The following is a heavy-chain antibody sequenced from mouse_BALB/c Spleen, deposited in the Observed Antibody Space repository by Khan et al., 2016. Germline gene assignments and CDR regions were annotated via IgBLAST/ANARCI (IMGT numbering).Heavy chain of an antibody. CDR1: GFNIKDTY. Sequence: VQLQQPGAELVKPGASVKLSCTASGFNIKDTYMHWVKQRPEQGLEWIGRIDPANGNTKYDPKFQGKATITADTSSNTVYLQLSSLTSEDTAVYYCARSPYDYDVGFADWGQGTLVTVSA. J-gene: IGHJ3*01. D-gene: IGHD2-4*01. V-gene: IGHV14-3*02. CDR3: ARSPYDYDVGFAD. CDR2: IDPANGNT.